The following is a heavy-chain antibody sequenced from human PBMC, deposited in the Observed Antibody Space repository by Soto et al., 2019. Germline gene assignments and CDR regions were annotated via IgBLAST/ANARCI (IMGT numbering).Heavy chain of an antibody. Sequence: PSETLSLTCAVSGYSISGDYYWGWIRQPPGKGLEWIGNIFDSGSTYYNPSLKSRVTVSVDTFKNQFSLNLTSVTAADTAVYYCATGRSGLYYFDFWGQGTLVTVSS. CDR3: ATGRSGLYYFDF. CDR1: GYSISGDYY. CDR2: IFDSGST. V-gene: IGHV4-38-2*01. D-gene: IGHD1-26*01. J-gene: IGHJ4*02.